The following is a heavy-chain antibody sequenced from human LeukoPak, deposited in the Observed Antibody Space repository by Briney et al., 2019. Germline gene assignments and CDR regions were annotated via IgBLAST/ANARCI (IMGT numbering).Heavy chain of an antibody. J-gene: IGHJ4*02. D-gene: IGHD2-2*01. CDR2: IYSGGST. CDR3: ASRPVAIRV. V-gene: IGHV3-53*01. Sequence: GGSLRLSFGASGFTVSSNDMNWVRQAPGKGLEWVSLIYSGGSTHYADSVKGRFTISRDNSKNILYLQMNNLRAEDTAVYFCASRPVAIRVWGQGTLVTVSS. CDR1: GFTVSSND.